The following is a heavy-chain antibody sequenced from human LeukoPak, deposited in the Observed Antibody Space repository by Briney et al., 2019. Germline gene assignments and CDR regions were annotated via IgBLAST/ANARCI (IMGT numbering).Heavy chain of an antibody. D-gene: IGHD5-18*01. CDR3: ERVFDTAMALDY. Sequence: EASVKVSCKASGYTFTGYYMHCVRQAPGQGREWMGWINPNSGGTNYAQKFQGRVTMTRDTSISTAYMELSRLRSDDTAVYYCERVFDTAMALDYWGQGTLVNVYS. V-gene: IGHV1-2*02. J-gene: IGHJ4*02. CDR1: GYTFTGYY. CDR2: INPNSGGT.